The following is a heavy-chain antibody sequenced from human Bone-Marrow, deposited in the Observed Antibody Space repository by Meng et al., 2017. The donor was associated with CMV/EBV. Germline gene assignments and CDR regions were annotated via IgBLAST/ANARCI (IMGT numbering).Heavy chain of an antibody. CDR3: ARLNDILTGYCDY. J-gene: IGHJ4*02. D-gene: IGHD3-9*01. V-gene: IGHV4-39*01. CDR2: IYYSGST. CDR1: GGSISSSSYY. Sequence: SETLSLICTVSGGSISSSSYYWGWIRQPPGKGLEWIGSIYYSGSTYYNPSLKSRVTISVDTSKNQFSLKLSSVTAADTAVYYCARLNDILTGYCDYWGQGTLVTVYS.